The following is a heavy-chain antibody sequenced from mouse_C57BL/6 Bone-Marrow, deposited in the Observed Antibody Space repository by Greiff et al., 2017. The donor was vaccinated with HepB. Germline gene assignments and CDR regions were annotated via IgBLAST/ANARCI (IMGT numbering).Heavy chain of an antibody. V-gene: IGHV1-55*01. Sequence: QVQLQQPGAELVKPGASVKMSCKASGYTFTSYWITWVKQRPGQGLEWIGDIYPGSGSTNYNEKFKSKATLTVDTSSSTAYMQLSSLTSEDSAVYYGARGDSNYVGFAYWGQGTLVTVSA. D-gene: IGHD2-5*01. CDR1: GYTFTSYW. J-gene: IGHJ3*01. CDR3: ARGDSNYVGFAY. CDR2: IYPGSGST.